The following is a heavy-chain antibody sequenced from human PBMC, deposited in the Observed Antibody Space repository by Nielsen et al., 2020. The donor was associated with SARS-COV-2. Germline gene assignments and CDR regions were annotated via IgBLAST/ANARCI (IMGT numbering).Heavy chain of an antibody. Sequence: GESLKISCAASGFNFSTFGMHWVRQTPGKGLEWVAVISYDARNVDYADSVKGRFTISRDNSKNTLYLQMNSLRAEDTAVYYCARDYRNSGSHNWFDPWGQGTLVTVSS. V-gene: IGHV3-30*03. J-gene: IGHJ5*02. CDR1: GFNFSTFG. CDR2: ISYDARNV. D-gene: IGHD1-26*01. CDR3: ARDYRNSGSHNWFDP.